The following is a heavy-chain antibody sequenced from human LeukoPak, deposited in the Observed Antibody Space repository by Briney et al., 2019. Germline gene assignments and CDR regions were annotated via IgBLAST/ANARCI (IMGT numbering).Heavy chain of an antibody. Sequence: GGSLRLSCAASGSTFSSYAMHWVRQAPGKGLEWVAVISYDGSNKNYADSVKGRFTISRDNSKNTLHLQMNSLRAEDTAVYYCARGPEWEPYYFDYWGQGTLVTVSS. J-gene: IGHJ4*02. CDR3: ARGPEWEPYYFDY. CDR2: ISYDGSNK. V-gene: IGHV3-30-3*01. CDR1: GSTFSSYA. D-gene: IGHD1-26*01.